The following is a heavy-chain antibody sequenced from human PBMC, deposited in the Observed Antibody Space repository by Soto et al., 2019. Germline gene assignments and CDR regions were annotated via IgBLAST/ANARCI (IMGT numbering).Heavy chain of an antibody. V-gene: IGHV1-2*04. CDR2: LDPNSGGT. J-gene: IGHJ6*02. D-gene: IGHD6-6*01. Sequence: ASVKVSCKASGYTFTDYHIHWVRQAPGQGLEWMGWLDPNSGGTNCAQKFQGWVTMTRDTSINTAYMELTRLSSDDTAVYYCAVEYSSLVAGFDVWGQGPTVTVSS. CDR3: AVEYSSLVAGFDV. CDR1: GYTFTDYH.